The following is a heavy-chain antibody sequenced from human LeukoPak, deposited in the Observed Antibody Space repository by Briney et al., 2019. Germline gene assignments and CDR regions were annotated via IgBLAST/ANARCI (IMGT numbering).Heavy chain of an antibody. CDR3: ARERKHCSGGSCVMSPYYYYGMDV. CDR1: GYTFTSYV. CDR2: ISAYNGNT. D-gene: IGHD2-15*01. Sequence: ASVKVSCKASGYTFTSYVISWVPQAPGQGLEWMGWISAYNGNTNYAQKLQGRVTMTTDTSTSTADMELRSLRSDDTAVYYCARERKHCSGGSCVMSPYYYYGMDVWGQGTTVTVSS. V-gene: IGHV1-18*01. J-gene: IGHJ6*02.